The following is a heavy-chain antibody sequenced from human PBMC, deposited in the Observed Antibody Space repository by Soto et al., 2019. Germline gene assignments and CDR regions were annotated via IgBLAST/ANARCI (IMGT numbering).Heavy chain of an antibody. D-gene: IGHD3-9*01. V-gene: IGHV4-34*01. J-gene: IGHJ6*02. Sequence: QVQLQQWGAGLLKPSETLSLTCAVNGGSFSGYYWNWIRQSAGKGLEWIGRVHHSGTTNYNPSLKSRLTISLATSKNHFSLHLNSVTAADTAMYYCVRQKGFFDWSSHVTGPGGMDVWGQGPSVTVSS. CDR2: VHHSGTT. CDR3: VRQKGFFDWSSHVTGPGGMDV. CDR1: GGSFSGYY.